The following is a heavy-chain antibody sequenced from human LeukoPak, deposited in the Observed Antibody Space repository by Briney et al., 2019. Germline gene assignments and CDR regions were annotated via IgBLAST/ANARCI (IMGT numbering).Heavy chain of an antibody. V-gene: IGHV3-30-3*01. CDR2: ISYDGSNK. D-gene: IGHD3-9*01. Sequence: GGSLRLSCAASGFTFSAYAMHWVRQAPGKGLEWVAVISYDGSNKYYADSVKGRFTISRDNSKNTLYLQMNSLRAEDTAVYYCARILGVYHILTGYSDPFDYWGQGTLVTVSS. J-gene: IGHJ4*02. CDR1: GFTFSAYA. CDR3: ARILGVYHILTGYSDPFDY.